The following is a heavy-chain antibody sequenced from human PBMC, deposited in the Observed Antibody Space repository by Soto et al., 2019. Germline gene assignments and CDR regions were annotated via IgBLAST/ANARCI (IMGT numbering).Heavy chain of an antibody. CDR2: IDNSGST. D-gene: IGHD3-3*01. J-gene: IGHJ4*02. Sequence: SETLSLTCTVSGCSISNYCCNWIRQPAGKGLEWIGRIDNSGSTNYNPSLKSRITMSADTSRNQFSLKLNSVTAADTAVYYCARGGQDFWSGPFDYWGQGALVTVSS. V-gene: IGHV4-4*07. CDR1: GCSISNYC. CDR3: ARGGQDFWSGPFDY.